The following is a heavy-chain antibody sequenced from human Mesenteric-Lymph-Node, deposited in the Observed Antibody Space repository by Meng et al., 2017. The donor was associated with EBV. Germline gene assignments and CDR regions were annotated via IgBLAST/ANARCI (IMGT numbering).Heavy chain of an antibody. CDR1: GFNFNYYS. V-gene: IGHV3-21*01. D-gene: IGHD3-10*01. J-gene: IGHJ4*02. Sequence: EVQLVESGGGLVKPGGSLRRSCAASGFNFNYYSMSWVRQAPGKGLEWVSYISSSPYIYYGDSVKGRFTISRDNAKNSLYLQMNNLRADDTAVYYCTRDMGLGVGATSSFWGQGTLVTVSS. CDR3: TRDMGLGVGATSSF. CDR2: ISSSPYI.